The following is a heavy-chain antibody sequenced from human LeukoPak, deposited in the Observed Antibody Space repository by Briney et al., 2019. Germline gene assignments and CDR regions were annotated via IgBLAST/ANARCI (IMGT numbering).Heavy chain of an antibody. CDR2: ISGSGGST. J-gene: IGHJ4*02. CDR3: AKDRAYMVRGVIFDY. D-gene: IGHD3-10*01. CDR1: GFTFSSYA. V-gene: IGHV3-23*01. Sequence: GGSLRLSCAASGFTFSSYAMSWVRQAPGKGLEWVSAISGSGGSTCYADSVKGRFTISRDNSKNTLYLQMNSLRAEDTAVYYCAKDRAYMVRGVIFDYWGQGTLVTVSS.